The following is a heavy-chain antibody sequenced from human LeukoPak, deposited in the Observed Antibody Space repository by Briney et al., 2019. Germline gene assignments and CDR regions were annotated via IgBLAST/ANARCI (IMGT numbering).Heavy chain of an antibody. J-gene: IGHJ3*02. CDR3: AKPGYSSGWYNAFDI. V-gene: IGHV3-23*01. CDR1: GFTFSSYA. Sequence: GGSLRLSCAASGFTFSSYAMSWVRQAPGKGLEWVAAISGSGGSTYYADSVEGRFTISRDNSKNTLYLQMNSLRAEDTAVYYCAKPGYSSGWYNAFDIWGQGTMVTVSS. D-gene: IGHD6-19*01. CDR2: ISGSGGST.